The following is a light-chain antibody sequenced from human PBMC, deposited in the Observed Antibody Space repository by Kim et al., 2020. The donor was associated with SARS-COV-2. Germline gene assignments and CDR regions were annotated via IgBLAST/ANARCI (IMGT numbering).Light chain of an antibody. V-gene: IGKV1-6*01. Sequence: SATVGDRVTITCRASQGSRNDLGWYQQKPGKAPKLLIYAASSLHSGVPPRFSGSGSGTDFTLTISSLQPEDFATYYCLQEYSYPYTFGQGTKLEI. CDR1: QGSRND. CDR2: AAS. J-gene: IGKJ2*01. CDR3: LQEYSYPYT.